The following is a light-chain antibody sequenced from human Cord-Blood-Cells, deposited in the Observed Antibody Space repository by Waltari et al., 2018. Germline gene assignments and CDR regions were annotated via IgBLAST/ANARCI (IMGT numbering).Light chain of an antibody. CDR3: NSRDSSGNHLV. J-gene: IGLJ2*01. CDR1: SLRSYY. V-gene: IGLV3-19*01. Sequence: SSELTQDPAVSVALGEKVRITWQGDSLRSYYGSWYQQKPGQAPVIVIYGKNNRPSGIPDRFSGSSSGNTASLTITGAQAEDEADYYCNSRDSSGNHLVFGGGTKLTVL. CDR2: GKN.